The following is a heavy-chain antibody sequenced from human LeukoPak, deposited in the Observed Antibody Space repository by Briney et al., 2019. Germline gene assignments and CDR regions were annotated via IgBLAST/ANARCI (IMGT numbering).Heavy chain of an antibody. CDR1: GFTFSSYA. V-gene: IGHV3-23*01. CDR3: AKPSGRGHYYYYYGMDV. J-gene: IGHJ6*04. CDR2: ISGSGGST. Sequence: GGSLRLSCAASGFTFSSYAMSWVRQAPGKGLEWVSAISGSGGSTYYADSVKGRFTISGDNSKNTLYLQMNSLRAEDTAVYYCAKPSGRGHYYYYYGMDVWGKGTTVTASS.